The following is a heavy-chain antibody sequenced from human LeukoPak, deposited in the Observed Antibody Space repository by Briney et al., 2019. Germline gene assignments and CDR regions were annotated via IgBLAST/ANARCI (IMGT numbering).Heavy chain of an antibody. V-gene: IGHV3-21*01. Sequence: PGGSLRLSCAASGFTFSSHNMNWVRQAPGKGLEWVSSISGRGNYIFYADSVKGRFTISRDSAKNSLPLQMSSLRAEDTAVYYCAKDQGFDYYDSSGYYLDYWGQGTLVTVSS. CDR2: ISGRGNYI. D-gene: IGHD3-22*01. CDR1: GFTFSSHN. J-gene: IGHJ4*02. CDR3: AKDQGFDYYDSSGYYLDY.